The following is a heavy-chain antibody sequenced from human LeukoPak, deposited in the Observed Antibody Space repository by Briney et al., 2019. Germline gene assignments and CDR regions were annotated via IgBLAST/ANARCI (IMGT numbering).Heavy chain of an antibody. CDR2: INHNGNVN. CDR1: GFTFSSYW. V-gene: IGHV3-7*03. Sequence: GGSLRLSCAASGFTFSSYWMNWARQAPGKGLEWVASINHNGNVNYYLDSVKGRFTISRDNAKNSLYLQMSNLRAEDTAVYFCARGGGLDVWGQGATVTVSS. D-gene: IGHD3-16*01. CDR3: ARGGGLDV. J-gene: IGHJ6*02.